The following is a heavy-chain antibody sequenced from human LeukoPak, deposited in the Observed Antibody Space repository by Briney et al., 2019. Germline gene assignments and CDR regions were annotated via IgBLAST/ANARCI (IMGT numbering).Heavy chain of an antibody. CDR2: MNPNSGNT. V-gene: IGHV1-8*02. D-gene: IGHD6-19*01. CDR1: GYTFTSYG. Sequence: ASVKVSCKASGYTFTSYGISWVRQAAGQGLEWMGYMNPNSGNTGYAQKFQGRVTMTRNTSISTAYMELSSLRSEDTAVYYCARGSDSSGWYRNYYYYYYMDVWGKGTTVTISS. CDR3: ARGSDSSGWYRNYYYYYYMDV. J-gene: IGHJ6*03.